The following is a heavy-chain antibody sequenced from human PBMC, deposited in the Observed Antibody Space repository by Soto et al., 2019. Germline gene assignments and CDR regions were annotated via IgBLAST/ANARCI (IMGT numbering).Heavy chain of an antibody. D-gene: IGHD2-21*02. CDR1: GGTVASSHW. CDR3: AREIVTAGGNNYFDP. V-gene: IGHV4-4*02. CDR2: VYHTGDT. Sequence: SETLSLTCVVSGGTVASSHWWSSFRQSPGRGLEWIGNVYHTGDTNFNPSLQSRVTFSVDKSNNQFSLRLTSVTAADTAVYFCAREIVTAGGNNYFDPWGPGTLVTVSS. J-gene: IGHJ5*02.